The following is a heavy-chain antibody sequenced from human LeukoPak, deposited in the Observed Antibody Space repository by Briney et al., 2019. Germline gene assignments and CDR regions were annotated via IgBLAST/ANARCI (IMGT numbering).Heavy chain of an antibody. V-gene: IGHV4-4*07. CDR2: IYTSGST. CDR3: ATETDDYGDMRNAFDI. D-gene: IGHD4-17*01. J-gene: IGHJ3*02. Sequence: SETLSLTCTVSGGSISSYYWSWIRQPAGKGLEWIGRIYTSGSTNYNPSLKSRVTMSVDTSKNQFSLKLSSVTAADTAVYYCATETDDYGDMRNAFDIWGQGTMVTVSS. CDR1: GGSISSYY.